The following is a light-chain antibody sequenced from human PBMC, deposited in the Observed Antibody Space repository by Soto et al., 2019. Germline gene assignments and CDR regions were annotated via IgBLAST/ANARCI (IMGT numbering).Light chain of an antibody. J-gene: IGLJ1*01. CDR2: DVN. CDR3: SSFTSSSTFV. CDR1: SSDVGRYDY. Sequence: QSVLAQPASVSGSPGQSITISFTGTSSDVGRYDYVSWFQQHPGKTPKLLIYDVNNWPSGASDRFSGSKSGNTASLTISGLHPEDEADYYCSSFTSSSTFVFGTGTKLTVL. V-gene: IGLV2-14*01.